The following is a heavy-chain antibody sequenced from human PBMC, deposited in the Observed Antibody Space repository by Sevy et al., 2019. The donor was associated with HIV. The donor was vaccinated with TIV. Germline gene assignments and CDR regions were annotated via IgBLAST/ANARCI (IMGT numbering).Heavy chain of an antibody. CDR3: ARGYSNYLIDY. CDR2: LSSSSSYR. CDR1: GFTFSSYS. V-gene: IGHV3-21*01. D-gene: IGHD4-4*01. J-gene: IGHJ4*02. Sequence: GGSLRLSCAASGFTFSSYSMNWVRQAPGKGLEWVSSLSSSSSYRYYADSEKGGFTITRVNAKTPLFLQMNSLRAEDTAVYYCARGYSNYLIDYWGQGTLVTVSS.